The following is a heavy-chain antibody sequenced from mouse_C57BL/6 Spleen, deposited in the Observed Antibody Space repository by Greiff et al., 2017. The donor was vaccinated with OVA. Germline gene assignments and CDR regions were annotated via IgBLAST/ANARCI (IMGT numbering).Heavy chain of an antibody. CDR3: ARGGGYVFAY. CDR2: ISYDGSN. D-gene: IGHD2-2*01. J-gene: IGHJ3*01. V-gene: IGHV3-6*01. CDR1: GYSITSGYY. Sequence: EVKLVESGPGLVKPSQSLSLTCSVTGYSITSGYYWNWIRQFPGNKLEWMGYISYDGSNNYNPSLKNRISITRDTSKNQFFLKLNSVTTEDTATYDCARGGGYVFAYGGQGTLVTVSA.